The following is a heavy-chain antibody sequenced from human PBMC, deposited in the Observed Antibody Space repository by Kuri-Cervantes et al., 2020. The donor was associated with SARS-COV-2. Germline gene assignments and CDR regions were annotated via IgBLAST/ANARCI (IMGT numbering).Heavy chain of an antibody. Sequence: ASVKVSCKASGYTFTGYYMHWVRQAPGQGLEWMGWINPNSGGTNYAQKFQGRVTMTRDTSISTAYMELSRLRSEDAAVYYCARGPWSGSWIQLWFFDYWGQGTLVTVSS. CDR1: GYTFTGYY. D-gene: IGHD5-18*01. V-gene: IGHV1-2*02. J-gene: IGHJ4*02. CDR3: ARGPWSGSWIQLWFFDY. CDR2: INPNSGGT.